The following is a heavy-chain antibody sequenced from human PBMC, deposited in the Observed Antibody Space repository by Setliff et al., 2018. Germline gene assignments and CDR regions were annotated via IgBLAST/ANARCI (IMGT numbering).Heavy chain of an antibody. CDR1: GFTFSSFW. D-gene: IGHD4-17*01. CDR2: INQDGSEK. CDR3: ARVNDYGDFYFDY. V-gene: IGHV3-7*01. J-gene: IGHJ4*02. Sequence: PGGSLRLSCGSSGFTFSSFWMSWVRQAPGKGLEWVANINQDGSEKYYVDSVKGRFTISRDNAKNSLYLQMNSLRAEDTAVYYCARVNDYGDFYFDYWGQGTLVTVSS.